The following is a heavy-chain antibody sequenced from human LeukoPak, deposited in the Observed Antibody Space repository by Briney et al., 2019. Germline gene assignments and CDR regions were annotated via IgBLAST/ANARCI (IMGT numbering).Heavy chain of an antibody. CDR3: ASSYGGNSDFGVFHYYTDV. CDR1: GCTFSSYA. Sequence: ASVKASCKASGCTFSSYAISWVRQAPGQGLEWMSGIIPIFGTANYAQKFQGRVTITTDESTSTAYMELSSLRSEDKAVYYCASSYGGNSDFGVFHYYTDVWGKGTTVTVSS. J-gene: IGHJ6*03. D-gene: IGHD4-23*01. CDR2: IIPIFGTA. V-gene: IGHV1-69*05.